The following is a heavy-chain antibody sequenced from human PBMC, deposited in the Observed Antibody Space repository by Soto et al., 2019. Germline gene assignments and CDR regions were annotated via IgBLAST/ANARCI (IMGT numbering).Heavy chain of an antibody. J-gene: IGHJ4*02. V-gene: IGHV2-26*01. Sequence: QVTLKESGPVLLKPTETLTLTCTVSGFSLSIAGMGVSWVRQPPGKALEWLAHIFSNDEKSYNTSLKSRPTISKDSSRGQVVLTITTMDPLDTATYYCARIPQSSVWEGFAYWGQGTLVTVSS. CDR1: GFSLSIAGMG. CDR2: IFSNDEK. CDR3: ARIPQSSVWEGFAY. D-gene: IGHD6-19*01.